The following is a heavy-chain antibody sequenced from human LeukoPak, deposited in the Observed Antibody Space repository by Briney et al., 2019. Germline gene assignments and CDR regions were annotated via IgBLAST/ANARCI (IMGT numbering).Heavy chain of an antibody. CDR3: AKVIRGYSSGCLDY. Sequence: GGSLRLSCAASGFTFDDYAMHWVRQAPGKGLEWVSGISWNSGSIGYADSVKGRFTISRDNAKNSLYLQMNSLRAEDMALYYCAKVIRGYSSGCLDYWGQGTLVTVSS. CDR2: ISWNSGSI. CDR1: GFTFDDYA. V-gene: IGHV3-9*03. D-gene: IGHD6-19*01. J-gene: IGHJ4*02.